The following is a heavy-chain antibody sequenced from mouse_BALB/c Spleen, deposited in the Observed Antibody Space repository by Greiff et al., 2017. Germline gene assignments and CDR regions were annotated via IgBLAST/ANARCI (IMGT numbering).Heavy chain of an antibody. J-gene: IGHJ2*01. CDR3: ARLDGSSSFDY. CDR1: GFNIKDYY. D-gene: IGHD1-1*01. CDR2: IDPENGNT. Sequence: VQLKQSGAELVRPGALVKLSCKASGFNIKDYYMHWVKQRPEQGQEWIGWIDPENGNTIYDPKFQGKASITADTSSNTAYLQLSSLTSEDTAVYYCARLDGSSSFDYWGQGTTLTVSS. V-gene: IGHV14-1*02.